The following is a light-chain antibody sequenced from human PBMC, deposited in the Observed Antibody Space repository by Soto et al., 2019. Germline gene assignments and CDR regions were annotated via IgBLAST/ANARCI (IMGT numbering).Light chain of an antibody. J-gene: IGKJ1*01. V-gene: IGKV3D-15*01. CDR2: GAS. Sequence: EIVMTQSPATLSVSPGERATLSCRASQSVSSKLAWYQQKPGQAPRLLIYGASTRATGIPARFSGSGSGTEFTLTISSLQSEDFAVYYCQQHNNWPPWTFGQGTKVEIK. CDR3: QQHNNWPPWT. CDR1: QSVSSK.